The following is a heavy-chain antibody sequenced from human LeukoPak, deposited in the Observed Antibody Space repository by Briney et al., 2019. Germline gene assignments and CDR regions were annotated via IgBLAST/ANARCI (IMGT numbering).Heavy chain of an antibody. J-gene: IGHJ5*02. V-gene: IGHV3-7*01. CDR3: ARDSAYCGGDCYVRWFDP. Sequence: GGSLRLSCAASGFTFSSYWMSWVRQAPGKGLGWVANIKQDGSEKYYVDSVKGRFTISRDNAKNSLYLQMNSLRAEDTAVYYCARDSAYCGGDCYVRWFDPWGQGTLVTVSS. CDR1: GFTFSSYW. D-gene: IGHD2-21*02. CDR2: IKQDGSEK.